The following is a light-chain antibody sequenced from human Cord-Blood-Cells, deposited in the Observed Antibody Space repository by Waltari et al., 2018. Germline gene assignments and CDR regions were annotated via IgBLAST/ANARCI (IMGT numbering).Light chain of an antibody. CDR2: WAA. V-gene: IGKV4-1*01. J-gene: IGKJ2*03. Sequence: DIVMTQSPDSLAVSLGERATINCKSSQSVLYSSNNKNYLAWYQQKPGEPPKLLIYWAASRESGVPDRCSGSGSGRDFTLTISSLQAEDVAVYYWQQYYSTPYSFGQGTKLEIK. CDR3: QQYYSTPYS. CDR1: QSVLYSSNNKNY.